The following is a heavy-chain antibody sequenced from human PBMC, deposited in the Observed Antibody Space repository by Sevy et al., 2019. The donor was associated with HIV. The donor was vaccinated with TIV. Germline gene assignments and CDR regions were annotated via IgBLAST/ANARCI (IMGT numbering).Heavy chain of an antibody. CDR3: ARVFDSEGAFDL. V-gene: IGHV4-59*13. CDR1: GGSIGRYY. D-gene: IGHD2-21*01. Sequence: SETLSLTCTVSGGSIGRYYWSWIRQPPGKGLEWIGYIYNSGNTNYNPSLKSRVTISVDTSKNQFSLRLSSVTAADTAVYYCARVFDSEGAFDLWGQGTMVTVSS. J-gene: IGHJ3*01. CDR2: IYNSGNT.